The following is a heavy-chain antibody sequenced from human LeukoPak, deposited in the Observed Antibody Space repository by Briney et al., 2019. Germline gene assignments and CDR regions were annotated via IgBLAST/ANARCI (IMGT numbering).Heavy chain of an antibody. V-gene: IGHV3-23*01. D-gene: IGHD2-15*01. J-gene: IGHJ4*02. CDR2: ISSSGGST. CDR3: AKTQAASGSTGFDY. CDR1: GFTFSTYA. Sequence: GGSLRLSCAASGFTFSTYAMAWVRQAPGKGLEWVSLISSSGGSTYYADSVKGRFTISRDNSKNTLYVEMNSLRAEDTAVYYCAKTQAASGSTGFDYWGQGTLLTVSS.